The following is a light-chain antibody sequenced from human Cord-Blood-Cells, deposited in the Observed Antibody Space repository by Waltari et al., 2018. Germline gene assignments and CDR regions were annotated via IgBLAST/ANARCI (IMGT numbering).Light chain of an antibody. CDR2: DVS. V-gene: IGLV2-14*01. Sequence: QSALTQPASVSGSPGQSITISCTGTSSDGGGYNYVCWYQQHPGKAPKRMIYDVSNRPSGVSNRFSGSKSGNTASLTISGLQAEDEADYYCSSYTSSSTVVFGGGTKLTVL. J-gene: IGLJ2*01. CDR3: SSYTSSSTVV. CDR1: SSDGGGYNY.